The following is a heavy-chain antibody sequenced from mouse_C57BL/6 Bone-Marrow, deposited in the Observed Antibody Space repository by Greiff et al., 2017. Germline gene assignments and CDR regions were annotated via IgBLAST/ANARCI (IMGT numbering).Heavy chain of an antibody. D-gene: IGHD2-4*01. V-gene: IGHV1-62-2*01. CDR1: GSIFTEYT. Sequence: VQLQQSGAELVKPGASVKLSCKASGSIFTEYTIHWVKQRSGQGLGWIGWFYPGSGSIKYNERFKDKATLTADKSSNTVYMELSRLTSEDSAVYFCARHERYYDYEGYFDYWGQGTTLTVSS. J-gene: IGHJ2*01. CDR3: ARHERYYDYEGYFDY. CDR2: FYPGSGSI.